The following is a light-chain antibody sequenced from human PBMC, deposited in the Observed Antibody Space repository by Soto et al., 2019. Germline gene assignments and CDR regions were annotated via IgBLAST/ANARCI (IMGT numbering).Light chain of an antibody. CDR2: DAS. Sequence: DIQMTQSPSTLSASVGDRVVITCRASQSISTWLAWYQQKPEKAPTLLISDASNLQSGVPSRFSGSGSGTEFTLTISILQPDDFSTYYCHQYDSYPWTFGQGTKVEIK. J-gene: IGKJ1*01. V-gene: IGKV1-5*01. CDR1: QSISTW. CDR3: HQYDSYPWT.